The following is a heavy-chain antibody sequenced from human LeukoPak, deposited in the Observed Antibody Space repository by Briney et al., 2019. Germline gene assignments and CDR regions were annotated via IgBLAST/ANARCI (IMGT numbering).Heavy chain of an antibody. CDR1: GFTFSSYA. D-gene: IGHD3-3*01. CDR3: ASKMGFLEWLYYRDY. J-gene: IGHJ4*02. V-gene: IGHV3-23*01. CDR2: ISGSGDST. Sequence: GGSLRLSCAASGFTFSSYAMSWVRQVPGKGLEWVSVISGSGDSTHYADSVKGWFTISRDNSKNTLYLQMNSLRAEDTAVYYCASKMGFLEWLYYRDYWGQGTLVTVSS.